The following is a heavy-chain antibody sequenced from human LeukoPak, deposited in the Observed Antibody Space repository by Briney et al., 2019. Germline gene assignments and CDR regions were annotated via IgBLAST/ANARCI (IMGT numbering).Heavy chain of an antibody. CDR2: IYTSGST. J-gene: IGHJ1*01. Sequence: SETLSLTCTVSGGSISSYYWSWIRQPAGKGLEWIGRIYTSGSTNYNPSLKSRVTMSVDTSKNQFSLKQSSVTAADTAVYYCASPPSLYSSSWSDEYFQHWGQGTLVTVSS. D-gene: IGHD6-13*01. CDR3: ASPPSLYSSSWSDEYFQH. V-gene: IGHV4-4*07. CDR1: GGSISSYY.